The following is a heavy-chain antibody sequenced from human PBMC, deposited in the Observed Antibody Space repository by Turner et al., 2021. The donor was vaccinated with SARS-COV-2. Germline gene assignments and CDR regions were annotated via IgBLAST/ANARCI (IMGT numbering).Heavy chain of an antibody. CDR1: GYPFPNYY. CDR2: INPLTGVT. V-gene: IGHV1-2*06. D-gene: IGHD2-21*02. Sequence: QVQLVQSGAEVKKPGASVKVSCQTSGYPFPNYYLHWVRQAPGQGLQWVGRINPLTGVTDYAQDFQGRVTVTKDTSITTSYMELSSLKSDDTAIYFCARGMGATAIGAHWCLGTLVTVSS. J-gene: IGHJ4*02. CDR3: ARGMGATAIGAH.